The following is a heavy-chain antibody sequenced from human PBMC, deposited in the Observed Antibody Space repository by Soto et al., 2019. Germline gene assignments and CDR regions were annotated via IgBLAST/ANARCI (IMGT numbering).Heavy chain of an antibody. CDR2: IIPIFGTA. Sequence: QVQLVQSGAEVKKPGSSVKVSCKASGGTFSSYAISWVRQAPGQGLEWMGGIIPIFGTANYAQKFQGRVTITADESTSTAYMELSSLRSEDTAVYYCARRESIAAAGANYYYYYCMDVWGQGNTVTVSS. CDR1: GGTFSSYA. CDR3: ARRESIAAAGANYYYYYCMDV. V-gene: IGHV1-69*01. D-gene: IGHD6-13*01. J-gene: IGHJ6*02.